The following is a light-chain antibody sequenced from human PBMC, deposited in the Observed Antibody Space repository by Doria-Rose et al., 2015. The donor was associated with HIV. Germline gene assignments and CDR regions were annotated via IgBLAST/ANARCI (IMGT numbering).Light chain of an antibody. CDR3: HQYGTSWT. V-gene: IGKV3-20*01. CDR1: QSFSSTY. CDR2: DGS. Sequence: TQSPDTLSLSPGERATLSCRASQSFSSTYLAWYQQKPGQAPSLLIYDGSTRATGIPDRFSASGSGTDFTLTINRLEPEDFALYYCHQYGTSWTFGPGTKVEI. J-gene: IGKJ1*01.